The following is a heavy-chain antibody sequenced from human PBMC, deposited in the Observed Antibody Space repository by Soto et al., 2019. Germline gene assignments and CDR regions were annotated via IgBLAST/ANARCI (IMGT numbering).Heavy chain of an antibody. Sequence: SETLSLTCAISGAPITWGDYYWNWIRQSPGKGLEWIGYVSYSGNINYSPSLKSRVTISVDTSKNQFSLNLTSVTAADTAVYYCARGSSGYFPTLFWFWGQGTLVTVSS. CDR1: GAPITWGDYY. D-gene: IGHD3-22*01. J-gene: IGHJ4*01. CDR2: VSYSGNI. CDR3: ARGSSGYFPTLFWF. V-gene: IGHV4-61*08.